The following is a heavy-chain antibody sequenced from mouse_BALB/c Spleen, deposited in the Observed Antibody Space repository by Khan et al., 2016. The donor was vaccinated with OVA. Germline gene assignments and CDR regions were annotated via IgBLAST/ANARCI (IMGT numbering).Heavy chain of an antibody. D-gene: IGHD1-1*01. J-gene: IGHJ3*01. V-gene: IGHV1-77*01. CDR1: GYTFTDYI. CDR3: ARGGYSVFAY. CDR2: IFPGSGTP. Sequence: QVQLQQSVPELVNPGASLKVSCKASGYTFTDYIIGWVKQSTRQGLEWIGDIFPGSGTPYYNEKFKDKATLTADKSSNTAYIQLSSLTSEDSAVSFCARGGYSVFAYWGQGTLVTVSA.